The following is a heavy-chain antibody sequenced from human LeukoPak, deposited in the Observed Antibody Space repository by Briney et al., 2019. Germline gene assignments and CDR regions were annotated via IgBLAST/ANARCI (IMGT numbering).Heavy chain of an antibody. V-gene: IGHV1-8*01. J-gene: IGHJ4*02. D-gene: IGHD5-24*01. Sequence: ASVKVSCKTSGYTFSSYDINWVRQAPGQGPEWMGWINPTSGNTGYAQKFQGRITMTRDTSIRTAYMELSSLTSDDTAVYYCASYAGYNSWGQGSLVTVSS. CDR2: INPTSGNT. CDR1: GYTFSSYD. CDR3: ASYAGYNS.